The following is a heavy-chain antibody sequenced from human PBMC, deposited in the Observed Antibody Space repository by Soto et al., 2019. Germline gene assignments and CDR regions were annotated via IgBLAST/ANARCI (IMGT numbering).Heavy chain of an antibody. Sequence: QVQLVQSGAEEKKPGASVKVSCKASGYTFTSYAMHWVRQAPGQRLEWMGWINAGNGNAKYSQKFQGRVTITRDTSASTAYMELSSLRSEDTAVYYCARGGGGPLDWFDPWGQGTLVTVSS. CDR2: INAGNGNA. V-gene: IGHV1-3*05. D-gene: IGHD3-10*01. CDR3: ARGGGGPLDWFDP. CDR1: GYTFTSYA. J-gene: IGHJ5*02.